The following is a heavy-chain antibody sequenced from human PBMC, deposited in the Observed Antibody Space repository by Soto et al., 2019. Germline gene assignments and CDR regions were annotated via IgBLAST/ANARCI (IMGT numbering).Heavy chain of an antibody. Sequence: SETLSLTCAVSGYSISSGYYWGWIRQPPGKGLEWIGSIYHSGSTYYNPSLKSRVTISVDTSKNQFSLKLSSVTAADTAVYYCARESQEQWLGQSFDSWGQGTLVTVSS. CDR2: IYHSGST. V-gene: IGHV4-38-2*02. CDR1: GYSISSGYY. J-gene: IGHJ4*02. D-gene: IGHD6-19*01. CDR3: ARESQEQWLGQSFDS.